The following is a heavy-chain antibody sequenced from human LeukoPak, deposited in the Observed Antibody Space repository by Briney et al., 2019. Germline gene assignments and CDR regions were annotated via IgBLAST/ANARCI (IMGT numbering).Heavy chain of an antibody. CDR2: INPNSGGT. V-gene: IGHV1-2*02. J-gene: IGHJ4*02. D-gene: IGHD2-21*01. CDR3: ARIARSIDY. CDR1: GYTFTLYY. Sequence: ASVTVSCTSSGYTFTLYYMHWVRQAPGQRLEWMGWINPNSGGTNYAQKFQGRVTMTRDTSISTAYMELSRLRSDDTAVYYCARIARSIDYWGEGTLVTVSS.